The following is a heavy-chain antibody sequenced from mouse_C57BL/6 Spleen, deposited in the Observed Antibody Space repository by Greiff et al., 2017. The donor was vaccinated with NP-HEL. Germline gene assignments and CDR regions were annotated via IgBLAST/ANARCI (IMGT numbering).Heavy chain of an antibody. CDR1: GYSITSGYY. CDR2: ISYDGSN. CDR3: ARVDGSTFFDY. J-gene: IGHJ2*01. V-gene: IGHV3-6*01. D-gene: IGHD1-1*01. Sequence: EVQLVESGPGLVKPSQSLSLTCSVTGYSITSGYYWNWIRQFPGNKLEWMGYISYDGSNNYNPSLKNRISITRDTSKNQFFLKLNSVTTEDTATYYCARVDGSTFFDYWGQGTTLTVSS.